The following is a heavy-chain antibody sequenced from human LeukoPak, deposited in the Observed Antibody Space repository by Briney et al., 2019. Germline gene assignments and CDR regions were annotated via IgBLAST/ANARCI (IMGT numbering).Heavy chain of an antibody. D-gene: IGHD1-14*01. J-gene: IGHJ3*02. CDR3: AKDLPLTTSRDDAFDI. CDR2: IRYDGSNK. CDR1: GFTFCSYG. V-gene: IGHV3-30*02. Sequence: GGSLRLSWAASGFTFCSYGMHWVRQAPGKGLEWVAFIRYDGSNKYYADSVKGRFSISRDNSKNTLYLQMNSLRAEDTAVYYCAKDLPLTTSRDDAFDIWGQGTVVTVSS.